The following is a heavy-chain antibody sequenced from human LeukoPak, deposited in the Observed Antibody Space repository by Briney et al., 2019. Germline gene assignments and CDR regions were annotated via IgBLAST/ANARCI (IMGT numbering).Heavy chain of an antibody. CDR2: ISSSGSTI. D-gene: IGHD4-17*01. Sequence: GGSLRLSCAASGFTFSSYEMNWVRQAPGKGLEGVSYISSSGSTIYYADSVKGRFTISRDNAKNSLYLQMNSLRAVDTAVYYCARDPYYGDYVVWGQGTLVTVSS. CDR1: GFTFSSYE. J-gene: IGHJ4*02. V-gene: IGHV3-48*03. CDR3: ARDPYYGDYVV.